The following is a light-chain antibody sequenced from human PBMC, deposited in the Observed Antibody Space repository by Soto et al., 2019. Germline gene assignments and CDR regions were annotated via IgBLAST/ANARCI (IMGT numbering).Light chain of an antibody. V-gene: IGLV1-40*01. Sequence: QAVVTQPPSVSGAPGQRVTMSCTGSSSNIGAGYDVHWYQQLPGTAPKLLIYGNTNRPSGVPDRFSGSKSGTSASLAITGLQAEDEADYYCQSYDSSLYVVSGGGTKLTVL. CDR2: GNT. CDR1: SSNIGAGYD. CDR3: QSYDSSLYVV. J-gene: IGLJ2*01.